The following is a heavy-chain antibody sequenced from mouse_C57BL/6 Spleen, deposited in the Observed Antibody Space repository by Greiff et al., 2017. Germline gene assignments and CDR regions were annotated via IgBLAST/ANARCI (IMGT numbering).Heavy chain of an antibody. D-gene: IGHD1-1*01. CDR3: ARKGLRYAMDY. V-gene: IGHV1-64*01. Sequence: QVQLQQPGAELVKPGASVKLSCKASGYTFTSYWMHWVKQRPGQGLEWIGMIHPISGSTNYNEKFKSKATLTVDKSSSTAYMQLSSLTSEDSAVYYCARKGLRYAMDYWGQGTSVTVSS. CDR2: IHPISGST. CDR1: GYTFTSYW. J-gene: IGHJ4*01.